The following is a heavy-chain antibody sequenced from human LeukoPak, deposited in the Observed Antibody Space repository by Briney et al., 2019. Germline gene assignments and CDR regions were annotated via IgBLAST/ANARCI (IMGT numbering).Heavy chain of an antibody. V-gene: IGHV3-21*06. J-gene: IGHJ3*02. CDR2: ITSSSAYI. CDR3: ASNQYCSSTSCYLGAFDM. D-gene: IGHD2-2*01. CDR1: GFAFSGYP. Sequence: GGSLRLSCAASGFAFSGYPMSWVRQAPGKGLEWVSSITSSSAYIYYTDSVKGRFTVSRDNAKNSLYLQMDSLRVDDTAVYYCASNQYCSSTSCYLGAFDMWGQGTMVTVSS.